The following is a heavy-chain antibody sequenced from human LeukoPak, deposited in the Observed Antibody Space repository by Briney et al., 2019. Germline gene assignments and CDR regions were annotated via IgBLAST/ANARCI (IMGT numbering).Heavy chain of an antibody. CDR3: ARAAKGYYPSNDAFDI. CDR2: IYTSGST. CDR1: GFTFNIYA. J-gene: IGHJ3*02. Sequence: GSLRLSCAASGFTFNIYAMSWIRQPAGKGLEWIGRIYTSGSTNYNPSLKSRVTMSVDTSKNQFSLKLSSVTAADTAVYYCARAAKGYYPSNDAFDIWGQGTMVTVSS. D-gene: IGHD1-26*01. V-gene: IGHV4-4*07.